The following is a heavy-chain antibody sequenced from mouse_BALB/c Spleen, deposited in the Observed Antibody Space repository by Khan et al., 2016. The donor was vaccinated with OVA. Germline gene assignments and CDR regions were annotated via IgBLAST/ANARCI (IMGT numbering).Heavy chain of an antibody. CDR2: ISSGGDST. J-gene: IGHJ3*01. CDR1: GFTFSSYS. Sequence: EVELVESGGDLVKPGGSLKLSCAAFGFTFSSYSMSWVRQTPDKRLEWVASISSGGDSTYYPESVKGRFTISRDNAKNTLYLQMSDLKSEDTAMYYCAVHLTGSFAYWGQGTLVTVSA. CDR3: AVHLTGSFAY. V-gene: IGHV5-6*01. D-gene: IGHD4-1*01.